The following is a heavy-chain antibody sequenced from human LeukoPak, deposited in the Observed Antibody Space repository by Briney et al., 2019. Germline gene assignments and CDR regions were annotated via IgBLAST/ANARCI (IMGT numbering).Heavy chain of an antibody. J-gene: IGHJ5*02. Sequence: GASVKVSCKVSGYTLTELSMHWVRQAPGKGLEWMGGFDPEDGETIYAQKFQGRVTMTEDTSTDTAYMELSSLRSEDTAVYYCATGPRCYSRANWLDPWGQGTLVTVSS. V-gene: IGHV1-24*01. CDR1: GYTLTELS. D-gene: IGHD6-13*01. CDR3: ATGPRCYSRANWLDP. CDR2: FDPEDGET.